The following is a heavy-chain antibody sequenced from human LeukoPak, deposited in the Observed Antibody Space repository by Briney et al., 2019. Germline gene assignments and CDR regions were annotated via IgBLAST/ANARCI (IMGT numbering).Heavy chain of an antibody. J-gene: IGHJ5*02. CDR2: INPNSGGT. CDR1: GYTFTGYY. V-gene: IGHV1-2*02. CDR3: ARGGWFGVIRDLNWFDP. D-gene: IGHD3-10*01. Sequence: PEASVKVSCKASGYTFTGYYMHWVRQAPGQGLEWMGWINPNSGGTNYAQKFQGRVTMTRDTSISTAYMELSSLRSEDTAVYYCARGGWFGVIRDLNWFDPWGQGTLVTVSS.